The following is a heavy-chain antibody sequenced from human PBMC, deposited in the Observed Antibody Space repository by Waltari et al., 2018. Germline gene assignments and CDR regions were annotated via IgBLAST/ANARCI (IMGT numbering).Heavy chain of an antibody. D-gene: IGHD1-1*01. V-gene: IGHV3-7*03. J-gene: IGHJ4*02. CDR3: ARTGDDY. CDR1: GFTFTRYW. Sequence: EVQLVESGGGLVQPGGSLRLSCAASGFTFTRYWMMWGRQAPGKGLEGVANITQGGSDKNYVDSVKGRFTISRDNAKNSLYLQMNSLRAEDTAVYYCARTGDDYWGQGTLVTVSS. CDR2: ITQGGSDK.